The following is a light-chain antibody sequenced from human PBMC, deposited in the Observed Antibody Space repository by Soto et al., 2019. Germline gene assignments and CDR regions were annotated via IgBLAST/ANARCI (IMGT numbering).Light chain of an antibody. CDR2: KAS. CDR3: QQYNVYWT. CDR1: QSINIW. V-gene: IGKV1-5*03. J-gene: IGKJ1*01. Sequence: DLQMTQSPSTLSASVGDRVTITCRASQSINIWLAWYQQKPGRAPNLLIYKASTLESGVPSRFSGSGSGTEFTLTISGLQPDDFATYYCQQYNVYWTFGQGTKVEIK.